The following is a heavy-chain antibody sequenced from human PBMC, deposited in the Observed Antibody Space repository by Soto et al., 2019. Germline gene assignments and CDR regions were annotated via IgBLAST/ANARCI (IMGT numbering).Heavy chain of an antibody. D-gene: IGHD1-26*01. Sequence: ASVKVSCKASGYTFTGYYMHWVRQAPGQGLEWMGWINPNSGGTNYAQKFQGRVTMTRDTSISTAYMELSRLRSDDTAVYYCAREGPTRRSGWFDPWGQGTLVIVSS. CDR3: AREGPTRRSGWFDP. CDR1: GYTFTGYY. CDR2: INPNSGGT. J-gene: IGHJ5*02. V-gene: IGHV1-2*02.